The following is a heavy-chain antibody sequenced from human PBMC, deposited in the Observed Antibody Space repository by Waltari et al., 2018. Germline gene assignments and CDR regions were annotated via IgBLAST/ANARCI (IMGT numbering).Heavy chain of an antibody. CDR2: IYYSGRT. V-gene: IGHV4-39*07. CDR3: ARAYYDFWSGPPALYYYYGMDV. J-gene: IGHJ6*02. CDR1: GGSISSSSYY. D-gene: IGHD3-3*01. Sequence: QLQLQESGPGLVKPSETLSLTCTVSGGSISSSSYYWGWIRQPPGKGLEWIGSIYYSGRTCSNASLKSRGTVAVDTSKTQSSLKLSSVTAADTAVYYCARAYYDFWSGPPALYYYYGMDVGGQGTTVTVSS.